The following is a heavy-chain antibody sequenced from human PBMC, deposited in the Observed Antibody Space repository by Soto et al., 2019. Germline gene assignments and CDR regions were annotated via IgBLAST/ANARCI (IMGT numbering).Heavy chain of an antibody. CDR3: ARDRGAYGMDV. Sequence: QVQLVQSGAEVKKPGASVKVSCKASGYTFTSYGISWVRQAPGQGLEWMGWISAYNGNTNYAQKLQGRVTMTTDTSTSTAYMERRGLGSDDTAVYYCARDRGAYGMDVWGQGTTVTVSS. CDR2: ISAYNGNT. J-gene: IGHJ6*02. V-gene: IGHV1-18*01. CDR1: GYTFTSYG.